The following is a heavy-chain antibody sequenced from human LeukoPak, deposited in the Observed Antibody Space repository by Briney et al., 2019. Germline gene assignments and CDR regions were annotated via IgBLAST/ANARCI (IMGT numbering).Heavy chain of an antibody. CDR3: ARVQRKYQLPRLNDYDYMDV. J-gene: IGHJ6*03. Sequence: GGSLRLSCAASGLTFSSYGMTWVRQAPGKGLEWVSYISSSSSTIYYADSVKGRFTISRDNAKNSLYLQMNSLRAEDTAVYYCARVQRKYQLPRLNDYDYMDVWGKGTTVTISS. V-gene: IGHV3-48*04. CDR1: GLTFSSYG. D-gene: IGHD2-2*01. CDR2: ISSSSSTI.